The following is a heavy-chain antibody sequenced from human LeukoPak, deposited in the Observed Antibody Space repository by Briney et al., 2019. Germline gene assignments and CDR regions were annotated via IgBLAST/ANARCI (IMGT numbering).Heavy chain of an antibody. V-gene: IGHV3-21*01. CDR1: GFTFSSYS. CDR3: ARDGRSGDGYTLDAFDI. D-gene: IGHD5-24*01. J-gene: IGHJ3*02. Sequence: PGGSLRLSCAASGFTFSSYSMNWVRQAPGKGLEWVSSISSSSSYIYCADSVKGRFTISRDNAKNSLYLQMNSLRAEDTAVYYCARDGRSGDGYTLDAFDIWGQGTMVTVSS. CDR2: ISSSSSYI.